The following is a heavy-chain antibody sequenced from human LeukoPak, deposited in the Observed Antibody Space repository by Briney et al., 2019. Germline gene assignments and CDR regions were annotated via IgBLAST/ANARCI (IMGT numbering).Heavy chain of an antibody. CDR1: RGSLSSHA. D-gene: IGHD6-6*01. CDR3: ATTWWGSSSPYYYYYYMDV. V-gene: IGHV1-69*13. CDR2: VIPILGPS. J-gene: IGHJ6*03. Sequence: SVTVSCLPSRGSLSSHAISLLRQAPAPGIEWLGGVIPILGPSKHPQKPQGRDTINPVESTSTASMELSSVRSEDTAVYYCATTWWGSSSPYYYYYYMDVWGKGTTVTVSS.